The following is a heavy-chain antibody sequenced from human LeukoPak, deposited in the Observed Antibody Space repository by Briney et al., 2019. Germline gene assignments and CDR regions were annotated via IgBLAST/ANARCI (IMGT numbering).Heavy chain of an antibody. CDR2: INHSGRT. CDR3: ARTSGFFDSGGFYQQNPYYFQY. V-gene: IGHV4-34*01. D-gene: IGHD3-22*01. Sequence: PSETLSLTCTVSGGSISTYFWTWIRQAPGRGLEWIGDINHSGRTNYNPSLQSRVSISVDTSKNKFSLNLTSVTVADTAIYYCARTSGFFDSGGFYQQNPYYFQYWGQGVLVTVSS. CDR1: GGSISTYF. J-gene: IGHJ4*02.